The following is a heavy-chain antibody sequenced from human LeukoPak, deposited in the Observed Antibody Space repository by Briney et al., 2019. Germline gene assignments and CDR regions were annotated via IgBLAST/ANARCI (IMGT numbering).Heavy chain of an antibody. Sequence: SVKVSCKASGGTLISYAISWVRQAPGQGLEWMGRIIPIFGTANYVQKFQGRVTITTDESTSTAYMELSSLRAEDTAVYYCARTDNWSVPVPDYWGQGTLVTVSS. J-gene: IGHJ4*02. CDR1: GGTLISYA. V-gene: IGHV1-69*05. CDR3: ARTDNWSVPVPDY. D-gene: IGHD1-1*01. CDR2: IIPIFGTA.